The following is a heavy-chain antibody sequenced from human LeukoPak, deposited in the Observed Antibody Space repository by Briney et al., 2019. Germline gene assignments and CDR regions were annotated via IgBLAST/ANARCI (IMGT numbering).Heavy chain of an antibody. J-gene: IGHJ6*03. CDR3: AKDRHTAAYYYYYMDV. V-gene: IGHV3-23*01. D-gene: IGHD5-18*01. CDR2: NSGSGGST. Sequence: GGALRLSCSASGFTFSSYAMSWVRQAPGKGLEWVSANSGSGGSTYYADSVKGRFTISRDNSKNTLYLQMNSLRAEDTAVYYCAKDRHTAAYYYYYMDVWGKGTTVTVSS. CDR1: GFTFSSYA.